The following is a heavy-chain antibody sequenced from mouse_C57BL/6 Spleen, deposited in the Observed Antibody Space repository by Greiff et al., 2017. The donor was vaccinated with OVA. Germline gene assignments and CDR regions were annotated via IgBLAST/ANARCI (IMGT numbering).Heavy chain of an antibody. CDR3: AREGDWDYFDY. V-gene: IGHV1-52*01. CDR1: GYTFTSYW. Sequence: VKLQQPVAELVRPGSSVPLSCTASGYTFTSYWMHWVKQRPIQGLEWIGNIDPSDSETHYNQKFKDKATLTVDKSSSTAYMQLSSLTSEDSAVYYCAREGDWDYFDYWGQGTTLTVSS. CDR2: IDPSDSET. J-gene: IGHJ2*01. D-gene: IGHD4-1*01.